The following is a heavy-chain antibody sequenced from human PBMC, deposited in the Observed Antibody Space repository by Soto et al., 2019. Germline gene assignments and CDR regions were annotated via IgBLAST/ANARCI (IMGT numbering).Heavy chain of an antibody. V-gene: IGHV3-53*01. CDR2: IYSGGST. CDR3: ARDSVMSEYSSSYYYYGMDV. D-gene: IGHD6-6*01. Sequence: GGSLRLSCAASGFTVSSNYMSWVRQAPGKGLEWVSVIYSGGSTYYADSVKGGFTISRDNYKNTLYLQMNSLRAEDTAVYYCARDSVMSEYSSSYYYYGMDVWGQGTTVTVSS. CDR1: GFTVSSNY. J-gene: IGHJ6*02.